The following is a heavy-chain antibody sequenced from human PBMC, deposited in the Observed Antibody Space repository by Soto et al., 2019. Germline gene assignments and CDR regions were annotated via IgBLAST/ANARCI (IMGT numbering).Heavy chain of an antibody. CDR2: ISGSDGRT. CDR1: GFSFSDYA. D-gene: IGHD6-13*01. Sequence: GGSLRLSCVASGFSFSDYAMTWVRQAPGKGLEWVSVISGSDGRTYYADSVKGRFTISRDNSKNTLYLQMNSLRAEDTAVYYCAKNRERDAWYEDYWGQGTLVTVSS. V-gene: IGHV3-23*01. J-gene: IGHJ4*02. CDR3: AKNRERDAWYEDY.